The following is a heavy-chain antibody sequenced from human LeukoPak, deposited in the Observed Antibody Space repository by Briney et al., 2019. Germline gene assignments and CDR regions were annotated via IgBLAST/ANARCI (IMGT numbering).Heavy chain of an antibody. V-gene: IGHV1-46*01. Sequence: ASVKVSCXASGYTFTSYYMHWVRQAPGQGLEWMGIINPSGGSTSYAQKFQGRVTMTRDTSTSTVYMELSSLRSEDTAVYYCARDLVYCSGGSCRAFDYWGQGTLVTVSS. CDR2: INPSGGST. D-gene: IGHD2-15*01. J-gene: IGHJ4*02. CDR1: GYTFTSYY. CDR3: ARDLVYCSGGSCRAFDY.